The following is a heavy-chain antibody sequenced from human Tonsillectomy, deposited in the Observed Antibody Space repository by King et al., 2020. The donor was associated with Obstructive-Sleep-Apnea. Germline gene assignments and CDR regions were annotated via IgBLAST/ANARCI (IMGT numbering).Heavy chain of an antibody. D-gene: IGHD6-13*01. V-gene: IGHV4-34*01. CDR3: ARGSGAAAVNWFDP. CDR1: GGSFSDYY. J-gene: IGHJ5*02. CDR2: INHSGST. Sequence: VQLQQWGAGLLKSSETLSLTCAVFGGSFSDYYWSWIRQPPEKGLEWIGEINHSGSTNYNPSLNSRVTISVDTSKTKFSLKLSAVTAADTAVYYCARGSGAAAVNWFDPWGQGTLVTVSS.